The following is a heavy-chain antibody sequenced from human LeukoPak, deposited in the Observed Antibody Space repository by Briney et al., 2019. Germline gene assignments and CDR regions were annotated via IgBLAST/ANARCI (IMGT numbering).Heavy chain of an antibody. CDR1: GFTFSSYG. CDR3: ATRYNYYYLGY. D-gene: IGHD5-18*01. Sequence: GGSLRLSCAASGFTFSSYGMHWVRQAPGKGLEWVAVIWYDGSNKYYADSVKGRFTISRDNSKNTLYLQMNSLRAEDTAVYYCATRYNYYYLGYWGQGTLVTVSS. V-gene: IGHV3-33*01. CDR2: IWYDGSNK. J-gene: IGHJ4*02.